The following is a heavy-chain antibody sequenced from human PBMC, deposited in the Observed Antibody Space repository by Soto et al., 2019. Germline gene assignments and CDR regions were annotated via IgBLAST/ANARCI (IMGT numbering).Heavy chain of an antibody. V-gene: IGHV1-69*01. Sequence: QVQLVQSGAEVKKPGSSVKVSCKASGGTFSSYAISWVRQAPGQGLEWMGGIIPIFGTANYAQKFQGRVTITADESTSTAYMELSSLRSEDTAVYYSARARDFWSGYYPAYGMDVWGQGTTVTVSS. CDR3: ARARDFWSGYYPAYGMDV. D-gene: IGHD3-3*01. CDR1: GGTFSSYA. J-gene: IGHJ6*02. CDR2: IIPIFGTA.